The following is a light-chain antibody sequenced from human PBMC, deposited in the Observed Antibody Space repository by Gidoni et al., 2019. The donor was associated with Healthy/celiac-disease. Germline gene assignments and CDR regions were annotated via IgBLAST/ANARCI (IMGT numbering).Light chain of an antibody. CDR2: GAS. Sequence: EIVLTQSPGTLSLSPGERATLSCRASQSVISNYLAWYQQKPGQAPRLLIYGASTRATGIPDRFSGSGSGTDFTLIISRLEPEDFAVYYCQQYETFGQGTKVEIK. J-gene: IGKJ1*01. V-gene: IGKV3-20*01. CDR3: QQYET. CDR1: QSVISNY.